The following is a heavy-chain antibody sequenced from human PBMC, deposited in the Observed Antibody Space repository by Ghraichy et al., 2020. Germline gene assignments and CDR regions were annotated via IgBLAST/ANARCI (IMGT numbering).Heavy chain of an antibody. V-gene: IGHV3-7*01. D-gene: IGHD2-2*01. J-gene: IGHJ2*01. CDR2: IKQDGTER. Sequence: GESLNISCVASEFTFNTYFMSWVRQAPGTGLEWVAKIKQDGTERSYVDSVKGRFTISRDNAKNSLYLQMNSLRAEDTAVYYCARGSSSTGYWYFDLWGRGTLLTVSS. CDR1: EFTFNTYF. CDR3: ARGSSSTGYWYFDL.